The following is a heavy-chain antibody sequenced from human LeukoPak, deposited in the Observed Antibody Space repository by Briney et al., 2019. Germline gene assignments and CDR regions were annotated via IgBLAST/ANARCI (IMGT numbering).Heavy chain of an antibody. D-gene: IGHD1-26*01. J-gene: IGHJ6*03. Sequence: GGSLRLSCVASGFTFGDYPMHWVRQVPGKGLEWVSGINWNGGSIGYADSVKGRFTISRDNAKNSLYLQMNSLRAEDTALYYCAKDGRFSGSPYIYYMDVWGKGTTITVS. CDR3: AKDGRFSGSPYIYYMDV. V-gene: IGHV3-9*01. CDR2: INWNGGSI. CDR1: GFTFGDYP.